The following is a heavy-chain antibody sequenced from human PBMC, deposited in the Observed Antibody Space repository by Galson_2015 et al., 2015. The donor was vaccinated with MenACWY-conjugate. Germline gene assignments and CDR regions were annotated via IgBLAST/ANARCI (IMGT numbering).Heavy chain of an antibody. CDR3: ARGLVGGDYLDY. CDR1: GFSFSSDG. CDR2: IRFDGSIK. Sequence: SLRLSCAASGFSFSSDGMHWVRQAPGKGLEWVAFIRFDGSIKYYADSVKGRFTISRDNSKNTVYLQMTSLRAEDTALYYCARGLVGGDYLDYWGQGTLVTVSS. D-gene: IGHD2-15*01. V-gene: IGHV3-30*02. J-gene: IGHJ4*02.